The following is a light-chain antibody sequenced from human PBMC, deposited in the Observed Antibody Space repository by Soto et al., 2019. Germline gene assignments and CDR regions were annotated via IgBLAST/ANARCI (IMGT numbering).Light chain of an antibody. CDR2: EGS. Sequence: QSALTQPASVSGSPGQSITISCTGTSSDVGSYNLVSWYQQHPGKAPKLMIYEGSKWPSGVSNRFSGSKSGNTASLTISGLQAEDEADYYCCSYAGSPSFSGGTKLTVL. CDR3: CSYAGSPS. V-gene: IGLV2-23*01. CDR1: SSDVGSYNL. J-gene: IGLJ2*01.